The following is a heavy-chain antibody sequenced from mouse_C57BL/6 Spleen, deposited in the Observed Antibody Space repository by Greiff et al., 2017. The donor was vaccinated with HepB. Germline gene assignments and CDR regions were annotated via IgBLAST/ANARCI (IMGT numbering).Heavy chain of an antibody. V-gene: IGHV1-26*01. CDR2: INPNNGGT. CDR1: GYTFTDYY. CDR3: ANRVSFYFDY. J-gene: IGHJ2*01. Sequence: VQLQQSGPELVKPGASVKISCKASGYTFTDYYMNWVKQSHGKSLEWIGDINPNNGGTSYNQKFKGKATLTVDKSSSTAYMELRSLTSEDSAVYYCANRVSFYFDYWGQGTTLTVSS. D-gene: IGHD2-13*01.